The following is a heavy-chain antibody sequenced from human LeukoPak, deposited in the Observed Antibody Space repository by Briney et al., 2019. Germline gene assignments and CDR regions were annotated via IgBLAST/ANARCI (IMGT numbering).Heavy chain of an antibody. CDR3: AKAWGLAAAGTIGY. V-gene: IGHV3-23*01. CDR1: GFTFSGYA. Sequence: GGSLRLSCAASGFTFSGYAMSWVRQAPGKGLEWVSAISGSGGSTYYADSVKGRFTISRDNSKNPLYLQMSGLRAEDTAVYYCAKAWGLAAAGTIGYWGQGTLVTVSS. J-gene: IGHJ4*02. D-gene: IGHD6-13*01. CDR2: ISGSGGST.